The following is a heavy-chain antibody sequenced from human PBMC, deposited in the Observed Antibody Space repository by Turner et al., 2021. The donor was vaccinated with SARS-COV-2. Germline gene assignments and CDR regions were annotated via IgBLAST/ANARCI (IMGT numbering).Heavy chain of an antibody. J-gene: IGHJ4*02. D-gene: IGHD3-3*01. Sequence: QLLESGGGAVQPGRSLRLSCVDSGFTFKNYARHWVRQAPGKGLEWVAIISYDGNNKYTTDSLKGRFTISRDNSRSTLYLQMDRLRPEDTAVYYCARDARERSYFDFWSGYLDSWGQGTPVTVSS. CDR2: ISYDGNNK. V-gene: IGHV3-30*10. CDR3: ARDARERSYFDFWSGYLDS. CDR1: GFTFKNYA.